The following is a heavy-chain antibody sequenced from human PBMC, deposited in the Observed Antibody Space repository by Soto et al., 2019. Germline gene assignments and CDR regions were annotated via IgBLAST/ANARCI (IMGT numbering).Heavy chain of an antibody. CDR3: ARDLIAAAGTPPGGPHEDYYYYGMDV. J-gene: IGHJ6*02. D-gene: IGHD6-13*01. Sequence: EVQLVESGGGLVQPGGSLRLSCAASGFTFSSYWMSWVRQAPGKGLEWVANIKQDGSEKYYVDSVKGRFTISRDNAKNSLYLQMNSLRAEDTAVYYCARDLIAAAGTPPGGPHEDYYYYGMDVWGQGTTVTVSS. CDR1: GFTFSSYW. CDR2: IKQDGSEK. V-gene: IGHV3-7*03.